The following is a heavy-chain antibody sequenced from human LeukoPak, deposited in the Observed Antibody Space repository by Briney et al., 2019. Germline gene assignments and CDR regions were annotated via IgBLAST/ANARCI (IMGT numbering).Heavy chain of an antibody. CDR2: INSDGSGT. J-gene: IGHJ3*02. Sequence: GGSLRLSCATSGFIFGNYRMHWVRQAPGKGLVWVSRINSDGSGTDYAESVKGRFTISRDNSKNTLYLQMNSLRAEDTAVYYCARGGITIFGVGHDAFDIWGQGTMVTVSS. CDR1: GFIFGNYR. CDR3: ARGGITIFGVGHDAFDI. V-gene: IGHV3-74*01. D-gene: IGHD3-3*01.